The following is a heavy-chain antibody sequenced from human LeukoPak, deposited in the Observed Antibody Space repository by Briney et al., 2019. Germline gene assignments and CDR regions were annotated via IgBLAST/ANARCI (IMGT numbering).Heavy chain of an antibody. J-gene: IGHJ4*02. CDR2: IYHSGST. D-gene: IGHD5-18*01. Sequence: SQTLSLTCTVSGGSISSGGYYWSWIRQPPGKGLEWIGYIYHSGSTYYNPSLKSRVTISVDRSKNQFSLKLSSVTAADTAVYYCARDDGYSYGFGYWGQGTLVTVSS. CDR3: ARDDGYSYGFGY. V-gene: IGHV4-30-2*01. CDR1: GGSISSGGYY.